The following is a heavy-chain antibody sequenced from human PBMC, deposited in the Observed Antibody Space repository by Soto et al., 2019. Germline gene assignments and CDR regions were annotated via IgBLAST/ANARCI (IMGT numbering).Heavy chain of an antibody. CDR2: INAGNGNT. CDR1: GSTFTSYA. CDR3: ARQATVTTWYYYYGMDV. V-gene: IGHV1-3*01. J-gene: IGHJ6*02. D-gene: IGHD4-17*01. Sequence: QVQLVQSGAEVKKPGASVKVSCKASGSTFTSYAMHWVRQAPGQRLEWMGWINAGNGNTKYSQKFQGRVTITRDTSASTAYMELSSLRSEDTAVYYCARQATVTTWYYYYGMDVWGQGTTVTVSS.